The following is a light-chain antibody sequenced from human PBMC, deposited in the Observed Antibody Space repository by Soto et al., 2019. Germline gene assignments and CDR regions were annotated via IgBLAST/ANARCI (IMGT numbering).Light chain of an antibody. Sequence: QSALTQPASVSGSPGQSITISCTGTSSDIGGYNYVSWYQHYPGKAPQLMIYGVTNRPSGVSNRFSGSKSGNTASLTNSGLQTEDEADYYCSSFTSTSPLAVFGPGTKLTVL. V-gene: IGLV2-14*03. CDR2: GVT. CDR1: SSDIGGYNY. J-gene: IGLJ1*01. CDR3: SSFTSTSPLAV.